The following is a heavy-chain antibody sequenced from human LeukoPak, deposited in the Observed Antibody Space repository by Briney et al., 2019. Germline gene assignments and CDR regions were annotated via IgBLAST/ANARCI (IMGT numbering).Heavy chain of an antibody. CDR2: INPNSGGT. CDR3: ASSTGYSSGWYSGYGAFDI. J-gene: IGHJ3*02. V-gene: IGHV1-2*02. D-gene: IGHD6-19*01. Sequence: ASVKVSCKASGYTFTGYYMHWVRQAPGQGLEWMGWINPNSGGTNYAQKFQGRVTMTRDTSISTAYMELSRLRSDDTAVYYCASSTGYSSGWYSGYGAFDIWGQGTMVTVSS. CDR1: GYTFTGYY.